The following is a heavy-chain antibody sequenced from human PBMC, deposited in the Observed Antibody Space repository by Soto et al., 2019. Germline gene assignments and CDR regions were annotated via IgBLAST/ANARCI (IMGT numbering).Heavy chain of an antibody. V-gene: IGHV4-4*07. CDR3: AREGSYSAYNFAHGIQLWSFDF. CDR2: IFSSGST. Sequence: SETLSLTCTVSGGSISSYYWSWVRQPAGKGLEWIGRIFSSGSTSFNPSLESRVAMSVDTSKNHFSLNLSSVTAADMAVYYCAREGSYSAYNFAHGIQLWSFDFWGQGALVTVSS. D-gene: IGHD5-12*01. CDR1: GGSISSYY. J-gene: IGHJ4*02.